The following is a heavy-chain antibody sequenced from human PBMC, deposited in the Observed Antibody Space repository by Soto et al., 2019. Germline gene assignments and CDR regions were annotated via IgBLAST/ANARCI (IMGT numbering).Heavy chain of an antibody. CDR3: ARGKRRVGYCSGGSCRAPYYYYYMDV. J-gene: IGHJ6*03. D-gene: IGHD2-15*01. CDR1: GGSISSSSYY. V-gene: IGHV4-39*01. Sequence: QLQLQESGPGLVKPSETLSLTCTVSGGSISSSSYYWGWIRQPPGKGLEWIGSIYYSGSTYYNPSLKSRVTISVDTSKNQFSLKLSSVTAADTAVYYCARGKRRVGYCSGGSCRAPYYYYYMDVWGKGTTVTVSS. CDR2: IYYSGST.